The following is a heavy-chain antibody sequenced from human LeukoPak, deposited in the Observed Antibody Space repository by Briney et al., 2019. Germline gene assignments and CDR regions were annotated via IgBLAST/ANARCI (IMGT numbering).Heavy chain of an antibody. J-gene: IGHJ6*03. CDR1: GYVFINYY. Sequence: ASVKVSCKTSGYVFINYYIHWVRQATGQGLEWMGWMNPNSGNTGYAQKFQGRVTMTRNTSISTAYMELSSLRSEDTAVYYCARGTRSGRRMDVWGKGTTVTISS. CDR3: ARGTRSGRRMDV. V-gene: IGHV1-8*02. D-gene: IGHD5-12*01. CDR2: MNPNSGNT.